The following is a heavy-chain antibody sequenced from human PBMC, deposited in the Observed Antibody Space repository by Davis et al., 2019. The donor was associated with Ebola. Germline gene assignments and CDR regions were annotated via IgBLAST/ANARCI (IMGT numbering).Heavy chain of an antibody. J-gene: IGHJ6*02. Sequence: GESLKISCAASGFTFSSYAMSWVRQAPGKGLEWVAVIWYDGSNKYYADSVKGRFTISRDNSKNTLYLQMNSLRAEDTAVYYCARDASEGDDLFYYYYGMDVWGQGTTVTVSS. CDR1: GFTFSSYA. V-gene: IGHV3-33*08. D-gene: IGHD2-21*02. CDR3: ARDASEGDDLFYYYYGMDV. CDR2: IWYDGSNK.